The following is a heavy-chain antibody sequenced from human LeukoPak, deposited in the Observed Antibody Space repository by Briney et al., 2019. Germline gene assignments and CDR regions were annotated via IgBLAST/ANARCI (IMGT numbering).Heavy chain of an antibody. CDR2: IYPDDSDT. CDR1: GYSFTSYW. V-gene: IGHV5-51*01. J-gene: IGHJ4*02. Sequence: GESLKISCKGSGYSFTSYWIGWVRQMPGKSLDWMGIIYPDDSDTRYSPSFQGQVTISADKSISTAYLQWGSLKASDTATYYCAIIYADSRAFDYWGQGTLVTVSS. D-gene: IGHD4-17*01. CDR3: AIIYADSRAFDY.